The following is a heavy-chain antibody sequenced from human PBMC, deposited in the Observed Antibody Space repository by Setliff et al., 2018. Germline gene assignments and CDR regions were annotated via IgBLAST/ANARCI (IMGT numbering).Heavy chain of an antibody. J-gene: IGHJ4*02. CDR1: GGSFSNYY. CDR3: RFWSGYYKNDY. CDR2: INHSGST. D-gene: IGHD3-3*01. V-gene: IGHV4-34*01. Sequence: PSETLSLTCTVYGGSFSNYYWSWIRQPPGKGLEWIGEINHSGSTNYNPSLTSRVTISVDTSKNQFSLKLSSVTAADTAVYYSRFWSGYYKNDYWGQGTLVTVSS.